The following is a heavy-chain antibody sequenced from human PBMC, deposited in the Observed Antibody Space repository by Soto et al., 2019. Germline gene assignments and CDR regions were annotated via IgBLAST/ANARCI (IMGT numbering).Heavy chain of an antibody. J-gene: IGHJ4*02. CDR2: ITGNADST. V-gene: IGHV3-23*01. D-gene: IGHD6-19*01. CDR3: ARGGIGLAGLDY. CDR1: GFTFTDYA. Sequence: EVHLLESGGSLVQPGGSLRLSCAASGFTFTDYAMSWVRQAPGRGLEWVSSITGNADSTYHAVSVRGRFSISRDNSKNTVYLQMNSLRDEDTATYHCARGGIGLAGLDYWGQGVLVTVAS.